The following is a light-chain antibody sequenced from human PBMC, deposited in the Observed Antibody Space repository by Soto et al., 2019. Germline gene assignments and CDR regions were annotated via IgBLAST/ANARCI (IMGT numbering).Light chain of an antibody. Sequence: SALTQPSPLSGSPGQAIPISRTGTHSDAGGYNYVSWYQHHPGKAPKLMIYDVSNRPSGVSNRFSGSKSGNTASLSISGLQPEDEADYYCSSYRTSNTRQIVCGTGTKVTVL. V-gene: IGLV2-14*03. CDR3: SSYRTSNTRQIV. J-gene: IGLJ1*01. CDR2: DVS. CDR1: HSDAGGYNY.